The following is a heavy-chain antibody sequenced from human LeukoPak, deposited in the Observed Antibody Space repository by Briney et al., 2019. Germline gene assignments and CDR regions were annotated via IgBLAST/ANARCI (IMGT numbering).Heavy chain of an antibody. D-gene: IGHD2-15*01. J-gene: IGHJ4*02. Sequence: KTSETLSLTCAVYGGSFSGYYWSWIRQPPGKGLEWSGEINHSGSTNYNPSLKSRVTISVDTSKNQFSLKLSSVTAADTAVYYCARDKEVVAATRSPQIEYYFDYWGQGTLVTVSS. CDR1: GGSFSGYY. CDR2: INHSGST. V-gene: IGHV4-34*01. CDR3: ARDKEVVAATRSPQIEYYFDY.